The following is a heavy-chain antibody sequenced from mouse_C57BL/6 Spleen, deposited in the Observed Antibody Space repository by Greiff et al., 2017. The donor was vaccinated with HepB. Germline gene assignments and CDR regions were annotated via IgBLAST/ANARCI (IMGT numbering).Heavy chain of an antibody. CDR1: GYTFTSYW. CDR2: IDPSDSYT. J-gene: IGHJ2*01. Sequence: QVQLQQPGAELVMPGASVKLSCKASGYTFTSYWMHWVKQRPGQGLEWIGEIDPSDSYTNYNQKFKGKSTLTVDKSSSTAYMQLSSLTSEDSAVYYCARRGYGSRFYFDYWGQGTTLTVSS. CDR3: ARRGYGSRFYFDY. D-gene: IGHD1-1*01. V-gene: IGHV1-69*01.